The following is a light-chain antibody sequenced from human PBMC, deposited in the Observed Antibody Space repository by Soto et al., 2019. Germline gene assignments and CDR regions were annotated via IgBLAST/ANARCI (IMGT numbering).Light chain of an antibody. CDR1: SSDVGGYNY. CDR2: EVS. CDR3: SSYTSSISYV. Sequence: LTQPASVSGSPGQSITISCTGTSSDVGGYNYVSWYQQHPGKAPKLMIYEVSNRPSGVSNRFSGSKSGNTASLTISGLQAQDEADYYCSSYTSSISYVEGRGTTVKVL. V-gene: IGLV2-14*01. J-gene: IGLJ1*01.